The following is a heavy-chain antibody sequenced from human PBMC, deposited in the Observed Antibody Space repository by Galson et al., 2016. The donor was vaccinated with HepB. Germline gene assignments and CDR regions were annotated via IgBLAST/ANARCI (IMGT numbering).Heavy chain of an antibody. Sequence: TLSLTCNVSGAFISSGGYYWNWIRLHPGKGLEWIGCVYYSGSTYYNPSLESRATISVDTSENQFSLKLTSVTAADTAVYYCARGVSVVRGWLDPWGQGTRVTVSS. J-gene: IGHJ5*02. D-gene: IGHD3-10*01. CDR3: ARGVSVVRGWLDP. V-gene: IGHV4-31*03. CDR1: GAFISSGGYY. CDR2: VYYSGST.